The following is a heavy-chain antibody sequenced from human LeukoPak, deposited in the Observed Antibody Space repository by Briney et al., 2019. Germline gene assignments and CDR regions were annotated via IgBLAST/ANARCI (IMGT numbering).Heavy chain of an antibody. D-gene: IGHD6-13*01. CDR1: GGSFSSYA. CDR3: ASCIAAAYNWFDP. CDR2: IIPIFGTA. Sequence: SVKVSCKASGGSFSSYAISWVRQAPGQGLEWMGGIIPIFGTANYAQKFQGRVTITADESTSTAYMELSSLRSEDTAVYYCASCIAAAYNWFDPWGQGTLVTVSS. J-gene: IGHJ5*02. V-gene: IGHV1-69*13.